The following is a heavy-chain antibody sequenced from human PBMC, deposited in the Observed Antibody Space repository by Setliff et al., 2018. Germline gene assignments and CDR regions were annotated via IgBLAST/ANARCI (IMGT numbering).Heavy chain of an antibody. CDR3: ASRNSDGGPEYFQH. J-gene: IGHJ1*01. CDR1: GCSINNYY. CDR2: VYSNVGT. Sequence: SETLSLTCTVSGCSINNYYWSWIRQPAGKGLEWIGRVYSNVGTNFSPSLKRRVTMSVDASKNQISLKLLSVTAADTAVYYCASRNSDGGPEYFQHWGQGAQVTVSS. V-gene: IGHV4-4*07. D-gene: IGHD1-26*01.